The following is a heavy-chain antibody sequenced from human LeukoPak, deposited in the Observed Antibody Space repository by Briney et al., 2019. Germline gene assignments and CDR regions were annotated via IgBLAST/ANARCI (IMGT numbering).Heavy chain of an antibody. CDR3: ARPGYYYDSSGHYFGY. CDR2: INSDGSST. J-gene: IGHJ4*02. D-gene: IGHD3-22*01. Sequence: PGGSLRLSCAASGFTFSRYWLHWVRQAPGKGLVWVSRINSDGSSTSYADSVKGRFTISRDNAKNTLDLQMNSLRAEDTAVYYWARPGYYYDSSGHYFGYWGQGTLVTVSS. V-gene: IGHV3-74*01. CDR1: GFTFSRYW.